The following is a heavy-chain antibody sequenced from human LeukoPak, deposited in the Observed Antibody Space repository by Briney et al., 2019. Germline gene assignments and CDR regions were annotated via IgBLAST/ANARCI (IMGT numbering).Heavy chain of an antibody. CDR2: ISSSGSTI. V-gene: IGHV3-48*03. CDR1: GFTFSSYE. Sequence: GGSLRLSCAASGFTFSSYEMNWVRQAPGKGLEWVSYISSSGSTIYYADSVKGRFTISRDNAKNSLYLQMNSLRAEDTAVYYCASSGLRLGELDYWGQGTLVTVSS. J-gene: IGHJ4*02. CDR3: ASSGLRLGELDY. D-gene: IGHD3-16*01.